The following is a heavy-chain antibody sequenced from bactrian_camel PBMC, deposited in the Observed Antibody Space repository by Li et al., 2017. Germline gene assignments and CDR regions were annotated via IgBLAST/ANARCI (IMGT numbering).Heavy chain of an antibody. D-gene: IGHD1*01. J-gene: IGHJ4*01. Sequence: HVQLVESGGGSVQAGESLRLSCAGVTSDTCGVRWYRQAPGNECELVSTINSDGNTYYADSVKGRFTISEDNTKNTVYLQMNNLKAEDTAVYYCAADFEQGWKFGGYCSGSHGGGQGTQVTVS. CDR1: VTSDTCG. CDR2: INSDGNT. V-gene: IGHV3S55*01. CDR3: AADFEQGWKFGGYCSGSHG.